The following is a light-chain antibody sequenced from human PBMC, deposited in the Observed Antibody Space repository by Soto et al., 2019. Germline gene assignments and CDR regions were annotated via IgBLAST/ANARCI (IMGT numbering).Light chain of an antibody. J-gene: IGKJ2*01. CDR2: GAS. V-gene: IGKV3-15*01. Sequence: EIVMTQSPATLSVSPGERATLSCRASQSVSSNLAWYQQKPGRAPRLLIYGASTRATGIPARFSGSGSGTEFTLTISSLQSEDFAVYYCLQYNNWPLYTFGQGTKLEIK. CDR1: QSVSSN. CDR3: LQYNNWPLYT.